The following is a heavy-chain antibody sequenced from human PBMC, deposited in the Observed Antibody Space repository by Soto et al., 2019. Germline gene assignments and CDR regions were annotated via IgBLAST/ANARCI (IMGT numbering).Heavy chain of an antibody. Sequence: QVQLVESGGGSVKPGGSLRLSCTASGFTFSDDFMSWIRQAPGKGLEWISYISSAGTTTYYAESVQGRFTISRDNAKNSLYLEMNSLRAADTAVYFCARDFPQEPASFDYWGQGTLVTVSS. V-gene: IGHV3-11*01. J-gene: IGHJ4*02. CDR3: ARDFPQEPASFDY. CDR2: ISSAGTTT. CDR1: GFTFSDDF.